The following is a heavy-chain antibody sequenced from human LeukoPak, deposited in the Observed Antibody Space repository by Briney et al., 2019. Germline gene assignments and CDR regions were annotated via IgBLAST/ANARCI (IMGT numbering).Heavy chain of an antibody. CDR2: ISYVGSNK. Sequence: PGGSLRLSCAASGFTFSSYGMHWVRQAPGKGLEWVAVISYVGSNKYYADSVKGRFTISRDNSKNTLYLQMNSLRPEDTAVCYCAKDLYYYGSGSPDYWGQGTLVTVSS. CDR1: GFTFSSYG. J-gene: IGHJ4*02. V-gene: IGHV3-30*18. CDR3: AKDLYYYGSGSPDY. D-gene: IGHD3-10*01.